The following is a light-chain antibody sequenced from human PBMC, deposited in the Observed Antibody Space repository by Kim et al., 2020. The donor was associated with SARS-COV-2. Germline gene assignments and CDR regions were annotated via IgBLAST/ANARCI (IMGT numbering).Light chain of an antibody. V-gene: IGLV3-1*01. CDR3: QAWDSNTYV. Sequence: YELTQPPSVSVSPGQTVSITCSGDKLGGKYVSWYQQKPGQSPILVIYQDNKRPSGIPERFSGSNSGTTATLTISGTQAMDEADYYCQAWDSNTYVFGSGTKVTVL. CDR2: QDN. J-gene: IGLJ1*01. CDR1: KLGGKY.